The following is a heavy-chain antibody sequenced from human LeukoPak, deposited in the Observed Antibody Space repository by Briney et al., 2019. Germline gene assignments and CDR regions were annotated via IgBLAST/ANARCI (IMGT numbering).Heavy chain of an antibody. D-gene: IGHD1-20*01. Sequence: PSETLSLTCAVSGGSISSTNWWSWVRQPPGKGLEWIGEISHSGSTNYNPSLKSRVTISVDKSKNQFSLKLSSVTAADTAVYYCARVLDITGTIFDAFDIWGQGTMVTVSS. CDR1: GGSISSTNW. V-gene: IGHV4-4*02. J-gene: IGHJ3*02. CDR3: ARVLDITGTIFDAFDI. CDR2: ISHSGST.